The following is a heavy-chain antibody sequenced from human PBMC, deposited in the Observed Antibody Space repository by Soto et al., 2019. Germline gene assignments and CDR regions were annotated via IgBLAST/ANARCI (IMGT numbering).Heavy chain of an antibody. J-gene: IGHJ4*02. D-gene: IGHD3-16*01. CDR2: ISNDGSKK. CDR1: GFAFTNYG. V-gene: IGHV3-30*03. CDR3: ARDVAMPTGFGLGY. Sequence: QVQVVESGGNIVQPGTSLRLSCAASGFAFTNYGIHWVRQAPGKGLEWVAHISNDGSKKFYADSVKGRFTISRDNSENTVYLQMTSLRPDDTAVFYCARDVAMPTGFGLGYWCQGTLVTVSS.